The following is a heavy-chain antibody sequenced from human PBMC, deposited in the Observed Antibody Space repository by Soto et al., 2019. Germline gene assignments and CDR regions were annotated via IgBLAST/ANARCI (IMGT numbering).Heavy chain of an antibody. V-gene: IGHV3-30*18. CDR2: ISFDGSNK. CDR3: AKIYYYDSSGYPFQH. D-gene: IGHD3-22*01. Sequence: GSLRLSCAASGFPFSSYGMHWVRQAPGKGLEWVTVISFDGSNKYYADSVRGRFTISRDNYKNTLYLQMNSLRAEDTAVYYCAKIYYYDSSGYPFQHWGQGTLVTVSS. CDR1: GFPFSSYG. J-gene: IGHJ1*01.